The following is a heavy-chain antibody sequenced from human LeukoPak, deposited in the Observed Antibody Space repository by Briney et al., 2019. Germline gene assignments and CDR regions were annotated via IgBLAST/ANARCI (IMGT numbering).Heavy chain of an antibody. D-gene: IGHD2-8*01. V-gene: IGHV3-33*01. CDR1: GFTFSSYG. CDR3: ARDNGVSYRAFDY. Sequence: TGGSLRLSCAASGFTFSSYGMHWVRQAPGKGLEWVAIVWYDGSNKYYADSVKGRFTISRDNSENTLFLQMNSLRAEDTAVYYCARDNGVSYRAFDYWGQGTLVTVSS. J-gene: IGHJ4*02. CDR2: VWYDGSNK.